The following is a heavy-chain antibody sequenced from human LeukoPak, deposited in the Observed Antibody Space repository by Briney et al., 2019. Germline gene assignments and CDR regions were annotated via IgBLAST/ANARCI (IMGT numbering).Heavy chain of an antibody. J-gene: IGHJ4*02. CDR1: GFTVSSNS. CDR2: IYSGVGP. Sequence: PGGSLRLSCTVSGFTVSSNSMSWVRQAPGKGLEWVSFIYSGVGPHYSDSVKGRFTISRDDSKNTLYLQMNSLRAEDTAVYYCARVSPNTVTTLQYFDYWGQGTLVTVSS. V-gene: IGHV3-53*01. D-gene: IGHD4-17*01. CDR3: ARVSPNTVTTLQYFDY.